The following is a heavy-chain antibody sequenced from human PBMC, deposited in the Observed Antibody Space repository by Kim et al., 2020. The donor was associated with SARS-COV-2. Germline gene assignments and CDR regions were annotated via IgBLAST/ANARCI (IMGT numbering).Heavy chain of an antibody. V-gene: IGHV3-7*01. J-gene: IGHJ6*03. CDR3: VRDGNCGGTDCNQFYMDV. CDR1: GVIFSNYW. Sequence: GGSLRLSCAASGVIFSNYWMTWVRQAPGKGLEWVAHIKKDGSEKYYVDSVKGRFIISRDNAKNSLYLQMNTLRAEDAAVYYCVRDGNCGGTDCNQFYMDVWGKGTTVTVS. CDR2: IKKDGSEK. D-gene: IGHD2-21*01.